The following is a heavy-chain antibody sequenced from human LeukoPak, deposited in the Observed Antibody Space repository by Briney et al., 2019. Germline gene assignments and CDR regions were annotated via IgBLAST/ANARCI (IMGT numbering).Heavy chain of an antibody. V-gene: IGHV1-2*02. CDR1: GYTFTGYY. CDR3: ARGGIVVVPAALGWFDP. CDR2: INPNSGGT. D-gene: IGHD2-2*01. J-gene: IGHJ5*02. Sequence: ASVKVSCKASGYTFTGYYMHWVRQAPGQGLEWMGWINPNSGGTNYAQKFQGRVTITTDESTSTAYMEPSSLRSEDTAVYYCARGGIVVVPAALGWFDPWGQGTLVTVSS.